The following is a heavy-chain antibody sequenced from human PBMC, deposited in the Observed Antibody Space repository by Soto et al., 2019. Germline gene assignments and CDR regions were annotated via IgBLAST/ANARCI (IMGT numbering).Heavy chain of an antibody. J-gene: IGHJ4*02. CDR1: GGSFSGYY. CDR3: ARGLRSSSAGGSFDY. V-gene: IGHV4-34*01. CDR2: INHSGST. Sequence: QVQLQQWGAGLLKPSETLSLTCAVYGGSFSGYYWSWIRQPPGKGLEWIGEINHSGSTNYNPSLKSRVTISVDTSKNQFSLKLSSVTAADTAVYYCARGLRSSSAGGSFDYWGQGTLVTVSS. D-gene: IGHD6-13*01.